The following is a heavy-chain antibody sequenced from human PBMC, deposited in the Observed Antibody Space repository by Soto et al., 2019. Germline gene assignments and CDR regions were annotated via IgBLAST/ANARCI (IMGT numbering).Heavy chain of an antibody. CDR3: ARDRSSGWYEDYYYYGMDV. CDR2: IYHSGST. V-gene: IGHV4-4*02. D-gene: IGHD6-19*01. J-gene: IGHJ6*02. CDR1: GGSISSSNW. Sequence: SETLSLTCAVSGGSISSSNWWSWVRQPPGKGLEWIGEIYHSGSTNYNPSLKSRVTISVDKSKNQFSLKLSSVTAADTAVYYCARDRSSGWYEDYYYYGMDVRGQGTTVTVSS.